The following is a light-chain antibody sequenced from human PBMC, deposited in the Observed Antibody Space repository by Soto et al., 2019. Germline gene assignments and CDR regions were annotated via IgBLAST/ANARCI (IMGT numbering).Light chain of an antibody. Sequence: QSVLTQPASVSGSPGQSITISCTGSISDIGTYNLVSWFQQHPGKAPKLIVYEGNKRPSGVSNRFSGSKSGNTASLTISGLQAEDEADYYCCSYESTNTLVLGGGTKVTLL. CDR3: CSYESTNTLV. J-gene: IGLJ2*01. CDR2: EGN. V-gene: IGLV2-23*01. CDR1: ISDIGTYNL.